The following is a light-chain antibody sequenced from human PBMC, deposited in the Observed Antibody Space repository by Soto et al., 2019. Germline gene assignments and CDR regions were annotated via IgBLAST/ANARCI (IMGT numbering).Light chain of an antibody. Sequence: QSVLTQPPSASASLGASVKLTCTLSSGHSSYVIAWHQQQPEKGPRYLMRLNSDGSHSKGDGIPDRFSGSSSGAERYLTISXLXXEXEADYYCQTWGTGIAVFGGGTQLTVL. V-gene: IGLV4-69*02. J-gene: IGLJ7*01. CDR3: QTWGTGIAV. CDR2: LNSDGSH. CDR1: SGHSSYV.